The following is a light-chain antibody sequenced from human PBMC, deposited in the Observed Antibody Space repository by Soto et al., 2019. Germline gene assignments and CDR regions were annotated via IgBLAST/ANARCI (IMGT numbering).Light chain of an antibody. Sequence: DIQMTQSPSTLSASVGDRVTITCRASQSITSWLAWYQQKPGKAPKLLIYKASSLESGVPSRFSGSGSGTEFTLTISSLQPDDFATYYCQQYNSYSLTFGGGTKVEIK. CDR3: QQYNSYSLT. CDR2: KAS. J-gene: IGKJ4*01. V-gene: IGKV1-5*03. CDR1: QSITSW.